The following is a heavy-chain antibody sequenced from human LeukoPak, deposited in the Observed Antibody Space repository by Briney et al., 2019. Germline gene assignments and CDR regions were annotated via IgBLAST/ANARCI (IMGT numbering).Heavy chain of an antibody. CDR3: ARAMGYGSGSYFDY. D-gene: IGHD3-10*01. CDR2: ISYDGSNK. V-gene: IGHV3-30*04. J-gene: IGHJ4*02. CDR1: GFTFSSYA. Sequence: GGSLRLSCAASGFTFSSYAMHWVRQAPGKGLEWVAVISYDGSNKYYADSVKGRFTISRDNSKNTLYLQMNSLRAEDTAVYYCARAMGYGSGSYFDYWGQGTLVTVSS.